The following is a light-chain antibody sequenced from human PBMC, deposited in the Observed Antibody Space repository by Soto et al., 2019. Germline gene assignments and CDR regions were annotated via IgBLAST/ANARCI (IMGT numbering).Light chain of an antibody. CDR3: SSYTSSSTHV. Sequence: QSVLTQPASVSGSPGQSITISCTGTSSDVGAYNFVSWYQQHPGKVPKLMIFDVSSRPSGVSDRFSGSKSGNTASLTISGLHAEYEGDYYCSSYTSSSTHVFGSGTKVTVL. CDR2: DVS. J-gene: IGLJ1*01. CDR1: SSDVGAYNF. V-gene: IGLV2-14*03.